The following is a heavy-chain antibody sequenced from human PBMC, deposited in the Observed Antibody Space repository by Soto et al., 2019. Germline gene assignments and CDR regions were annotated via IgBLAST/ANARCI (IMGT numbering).Heavy chain of an antibody. D-gene: IGHD6-13*01. CDR3: ATEYSSGWYPHNWFDP. CDR1: GYTFTGYY. CDR2: INPNSGGT. V-gene: IGHV1-2*02. Sequence: ASVKVSCKASGYTFTGYYMHWVRQAPGQGLEWMGWINPNSGGTNYAQKFQGRVTMTRDTSISTAYMELSRLRSDDTAVYYCATEYSSGWYPHNWFDPWGQGILVTVSS. J-gene: IGHJ5*02.